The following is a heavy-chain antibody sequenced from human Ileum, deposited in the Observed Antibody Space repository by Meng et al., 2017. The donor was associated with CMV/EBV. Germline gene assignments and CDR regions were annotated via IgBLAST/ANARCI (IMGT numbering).Heavy chain of an antibody. D-gene: IGHD3-10*01. CDR2: LRTSGTI. V-gene: IGHV4-4*07. J-gene: IGHJ4*02. CDR3: GRAGARGVPVDI. CDR1: GGSISDYH. Sequence: QRRLQGSGPGLSKPSRTLSLTSSGSGGSISDYHWTWIRKSAGKGLQWLGRLRTSGTIDHNPSFKSRVTLSIDTSKNQFSLKLTSVTAADTAVYYCGRAGARGVPVDIWGQGTLVTVSS.